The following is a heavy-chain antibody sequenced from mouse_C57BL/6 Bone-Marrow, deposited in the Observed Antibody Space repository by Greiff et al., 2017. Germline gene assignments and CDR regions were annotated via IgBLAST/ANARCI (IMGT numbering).Heavy chain of an antibody. CDR1: GYTFTSYG. J-gene: IGHJ4*01. CDR2: IYPRSGNT. V-gene: IGHV1-81*01. CDR3: ARWGPLAMDY. Sequence: VQLQQSGAELARPGASVKLSCKASGYTFTSYGISWVKQRTGQGLEWIGEIYPRSGNTYYNEKFKGKDTLTADKSSSTAYMELRSLTSEDSAVYVCARWGPLAMDYWGQGTSVTVSS.